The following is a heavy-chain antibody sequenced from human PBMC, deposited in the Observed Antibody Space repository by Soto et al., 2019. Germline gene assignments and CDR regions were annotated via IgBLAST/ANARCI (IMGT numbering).Heavy chain of an antibody. Sequence: GGSLRLSCEVSGFIFSEYEFNWVRQAPGKGLEWVGLIRNQTYSGATEYAASMKGRFTISRDDSKNIAYLQMNSLKTEDSAVYYCTRAGSPNIAYFFDYWGQGTLVTVSS. D-gene: IGHD3-10*01. CDR2: IRNQTYSGAT. CDR3: TRAGSPNIAYFFDY. J-gene: IGHJ4*02. CDR1: GFIFSEYE. V-gene: IGHV3-49*04.